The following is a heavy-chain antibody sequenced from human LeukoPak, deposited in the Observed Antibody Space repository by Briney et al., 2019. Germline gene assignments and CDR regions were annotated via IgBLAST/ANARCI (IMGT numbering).Heavy chain of an antibody. CDR1: GFTFSSYA. CDR3: ARGSGYYDSSGYSNEYYFDY. CDR2: ITGSGGRT. D-gene: IGHD3-22*01. J-gene: IGHJ4*02. Sequence: QTGGSLRLSCAASGFTFSSYAMNWVRQAPGKGLEWVSAITGSGGRTYYADSVKGRFTISRDNSKNTLYLQMNSLRAEDTAVYYCARGSGYYDSSGYSNEYYFDYWGQGTLVTVSS. V-gene: IGHV3-23*01.